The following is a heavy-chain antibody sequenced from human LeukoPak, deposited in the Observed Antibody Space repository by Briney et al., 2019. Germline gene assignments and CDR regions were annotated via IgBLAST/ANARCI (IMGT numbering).Heavy chain of an antibody. CDR1: GFTFSNAW. Sequence: GGSLRLSCAASGFTFSNAWMSWVRQAPGKGLEWVGRIKSKTDGGTTDYAAPAKGRFTISRDDSKNALFLQMDSLKSDDTAMYYCTTEFKELGSFFYFYYMDVWGTGTTVTISS. CDR3: TTEFKELGSFFYFYYMDV. D-gene: IGHD3-10*01. CDR2: IKSKTDGGTT. J-gene: IGHJ6*03. V-gene: IGHV3-15*01.